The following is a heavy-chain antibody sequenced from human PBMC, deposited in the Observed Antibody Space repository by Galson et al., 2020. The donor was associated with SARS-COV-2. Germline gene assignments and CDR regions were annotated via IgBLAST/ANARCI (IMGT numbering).Heavy chain of an antibody. J-gene: IGHJ6*03. CDR3: ARAEYSSSLYYYYMDV. D-gene: IGHD6-13*01. V-gene: IGHV4-34*01. Sequence: SETLSLTCAVYGGSFSGYYWSWIRQPPGKGLEWIGEINHRGSTNYNPSLKSRVTISVDTSKNQFSLKLSSVTAADTAVYYCARAEYSSSLYYYYMDVWGKGTTVTVSS. CDR1: GGSFSGYY. CDR2: INHRGST.